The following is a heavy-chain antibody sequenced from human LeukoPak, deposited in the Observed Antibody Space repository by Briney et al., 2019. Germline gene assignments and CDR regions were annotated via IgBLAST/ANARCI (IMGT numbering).Heavy chain of an antibody. J-gene: IGHJ4*02. CDR1: GYTFTSYG. D-gene: IGHD2-2*01. CDR2: ISAYNGNT. CDR3: ARRPYFCSSTSCYPDDY. V-gene: IGHV1-18*01. Sequence: ASVKVSCKASGYTFTSYGISWVRQAPGQGLEWMGWISAYNGNTNYAQKLQGRVTMTTDTSTSTAYMELRSLRSDDTAVYYCARRPYFCSSTSCYPDDYWGQGTLVTVSS.